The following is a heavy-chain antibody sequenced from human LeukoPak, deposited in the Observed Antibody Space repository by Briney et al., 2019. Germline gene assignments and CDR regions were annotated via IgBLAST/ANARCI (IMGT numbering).Heavy chain of an antibody. J-gene: IGHJ4*02. CDR2: IYYSGGT. D-gene: IGHD4-17*01. V-gene: IGHV4-31*03. CDR1: GGSISSGGYY. CDR3: ARELVTTSYYFDY. Sequence: SQTLSLTCTVSGGSISSGGYYWSWIRQHPGKGLEWIGYIYYSGGTYYNPSLKSRVTISVYTSKNQFSLKLSSVTAADTAVYYCARELVTTSYYFDYWGQGTLVTVSS.